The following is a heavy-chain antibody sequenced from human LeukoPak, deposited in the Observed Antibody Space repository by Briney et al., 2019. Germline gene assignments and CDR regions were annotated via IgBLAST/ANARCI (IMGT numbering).Heavy chain of an antibody. V-gene: IGHV3-23*01. CDR3: AKVWKGYIGVNYAQLVY. Sequence: GGSLRLSCAASGFTFSSYAMSWVRQAPGKGLEWVSAISGSGGSTYYADSVKGRFTISRDNSKNTLYLQMNSLRAEDTAAYYCAKVWKGYIGVNYAQLVYWGEGTLITVS. CDR1: GFTFSSYA. CDR2: ISGSGGST. J-gene: IGHJ4*02. D-gene: IGHD1-26*01.